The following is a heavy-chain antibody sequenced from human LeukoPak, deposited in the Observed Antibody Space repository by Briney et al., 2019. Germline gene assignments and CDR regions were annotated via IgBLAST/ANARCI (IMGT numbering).Heavy chain of an antibody. Sequence: PSETLSLTCAVSGDSISSTNWWNWVRQPPGKGLEWIGEIDHRGNTNYNPSLKSRVTISVDRSKNQFSLKLTSVTAADTAVYYCARGYGPGYWGQGTLVTVPA. D-gene: IGHD4-17*01. J-gene: IGHJ4*02. CDR2: IDHRGNT. CDR3: ARGYGPGY. V-gene: IGHV4-4*02. CDR1: GDSISSTNW.